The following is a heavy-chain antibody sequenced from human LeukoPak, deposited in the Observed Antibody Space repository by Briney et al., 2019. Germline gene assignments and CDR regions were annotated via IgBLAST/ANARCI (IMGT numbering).Heavy chain of an antibody. CDR3: ARLVPAAAKYNWFDP. CDR2: IYYSGST. Sequence: SETLSLTCTVSGGSISSYYWSWIRQPPGKGLEWIGYIYYSGSTYYNPSLKSRVTISVDTSKNQFSLKLSSVTAADTAVYYCARLVPAAAKYNWFDPWGQGTLVTVSS. J-gene: IGHJ5*02. V-gene: IGHV4-59*12. CDR1: GGSISSYY. D-gene: IGHD2-2*01.